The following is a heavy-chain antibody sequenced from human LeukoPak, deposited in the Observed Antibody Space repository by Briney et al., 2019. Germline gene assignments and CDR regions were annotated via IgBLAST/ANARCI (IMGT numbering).Heavy chain of an antibody. D-gene: IGHD3-22*01. CDR3: ARGIRPETYYYDSSGYYRYFDY. CDR1: GGSFSGYY. J-gene: IGHJ4*02. CDR2: INHSGST. Sequence: SETLSLTCAVYGGSFSGYYWSWIRQPPGKGLEWIGEINHSGSTNYNPSLKSRVTISVDTSKNQFSLKLSSVTAADTAVYYCARGIRPETYYYDSSGYYRYFDYWGQGTLVTVSS. V-gene: IGHV4-34*01.